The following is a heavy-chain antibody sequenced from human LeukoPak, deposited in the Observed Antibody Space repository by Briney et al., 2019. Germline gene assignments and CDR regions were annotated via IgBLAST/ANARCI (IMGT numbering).Heavy chain of an antibody. CDR2: INWNGGST. CDR3: ARSGDYVPYYYYYMDV. D-gene: IGHD4-17*01. CDR1: RFTFSNYA. Sequence: PGQSLRLSCVASRFTFSNYAMSWVRQAPGKGLEWVSGINWNGGSTGYADSVKGRFTISRDNAKNSLYLQMNSLRAEDTALYYRARSGDYVPYYYYYMDVWGKGTTVTVSS. V-gene: IGHV3-20*04. J-gene: IGHJ6*03.